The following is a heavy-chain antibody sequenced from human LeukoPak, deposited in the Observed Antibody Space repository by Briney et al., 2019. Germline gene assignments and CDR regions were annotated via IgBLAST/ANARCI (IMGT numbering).Heavy chain of an antibody. J-gene: IGHJ4*02. V-gene: IGHV4-34*01. CDR3: ARGPRYYYGSGSPLPDY. CDR1: GGSFSGYY. CDR2: IYHSGST. D-gene: IGHD3-10*01. Sequence: SETLSLTCAVYGGSFSGYYWSWIRQPPGKGLEWIGEIYHSGSTNYNPSLKSRVTISVDTSKNQFSLKLSSVTAADTAVYYCARGPRYYYGSGSPLPDYWGQGTLVTVSS.